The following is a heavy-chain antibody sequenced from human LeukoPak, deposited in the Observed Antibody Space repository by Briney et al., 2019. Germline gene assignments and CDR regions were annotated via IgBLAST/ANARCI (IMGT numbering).Heavy chain of an antibody. CDR3: ARDKDCSGGSCYSRYFDY. J-gene: IGHJ4*02. V-gene: IGHV1-69*13. D-gene: IGHD2-15*01. CDR2: IIPIFGTA. Sequence: SVKVSCKASGGTFSSYAISWVRQAPGQGLEWMGGIIPIFGTANYAQKFQGRVTSTADESTSTAYMELSSLRSDDTAVYYCARDKDCSGGSCYSRYFDYWGQGTLVTVSS. CDR1: GGTFSSYA.